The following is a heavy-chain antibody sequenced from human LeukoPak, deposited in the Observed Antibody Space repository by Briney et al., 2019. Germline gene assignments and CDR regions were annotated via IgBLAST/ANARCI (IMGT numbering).Heavy chain of an antibody. CDR2: IYPGDSDT. CDR1: GYSFTSYW. Sequence: GESLEISCKGSGYSFTSYWIGWVRQMPGKGLEWMGIIYPGDSDTRYSPSFQGQVTISADKSISTAYLQWSSLKASDTAMYYCARHSRGSAGALYSYGPSFDYWGQGTLVTVSS. V-gene: IGHV5-51*01. J-gene: IGHJ4*02. CDR3: ARHSRGSAGALYSYGPSFDY. D-gene: IGHD5-18*01.